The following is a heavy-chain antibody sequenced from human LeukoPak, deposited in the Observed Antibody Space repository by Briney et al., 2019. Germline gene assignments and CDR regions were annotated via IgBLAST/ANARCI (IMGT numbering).Heavy chain of an antibody. CDR1: GFTFSSYA. CDR2: ISYDGSNK. Sequence: GGSLRLSCAASGFTFSSYAMHWVRQAPGKGLGWVAVISYDGSNKYYADSVKGRFTISRDNSKNTLYLQMNSLRAEDTAVYYCARTNGDYYFDYWGQGTLVTVSS. J-gene: IGHJ4*02. D-gene: IGHD4-17*01. V-gene: IGHV3-30-3*01. CDR3: ARTNGDYYFDY.